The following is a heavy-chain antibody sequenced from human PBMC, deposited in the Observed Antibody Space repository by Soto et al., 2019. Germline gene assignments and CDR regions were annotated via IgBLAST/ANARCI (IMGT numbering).Heavy chain of an antibody. Sequence: QVQLVQSGAEVKKPGASVKVSCKASGYTFTSYGISWVRQAPGQGLEWMGWISAYNGNTNYAQKLQGRVTMTTYTSTSTAYMELRRLRSDDTAVYYCARDPRCEDVLWNTQGRGCYGMDVWGQGTTVTVSS. CDR3: ARDPRCEDVLWNTQGRGCYGMDV. D-gene: IGHD1-1*01. J-gene: IGHJ6*02. CDR2: ISAYNGNT. CDR1: GYTFTSYG. V-gene: IGHV1-18*01.